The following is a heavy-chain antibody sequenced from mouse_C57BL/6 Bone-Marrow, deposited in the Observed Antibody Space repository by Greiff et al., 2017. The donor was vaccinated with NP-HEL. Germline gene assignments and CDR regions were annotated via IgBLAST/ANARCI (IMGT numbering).Heavy chain of an antibody. Sequence: QVQLQQSGAELARPGASVKMSCKASGYTFTSYTMHWVKQRPGQGLEWIGYINPSSGYTKYNQKFKDKARVTADKSSSTAYMQLSSLTSEDSAVYYCARRDYYGSSLYYFDYWGQGTTLTVSS. CDR2: INPSSGYT. D-gene: IGHD1-1*01. CDR3: ARRDYYGSSLYYFDY. V-gene: IGHV1-4*01. CDR1: GYTFTSYT. J-gene: IGHJ2*01.